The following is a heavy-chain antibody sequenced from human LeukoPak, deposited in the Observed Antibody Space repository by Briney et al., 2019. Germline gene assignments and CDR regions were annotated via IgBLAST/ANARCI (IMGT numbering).Heavy chain of an antibody. CDR3: ARDHNYAFDN. J-gene: IGHJ4*02. CDR2: IGISSGNT. V-gene: IGHV3-48*04. CDR1: GFPFSDYS. Sequence: GGSLRHSCTASGFPFSDYSMNWVRQAPGKGLEWISYIGISSGNTKYADSVKGRFTISADNAKNSLYLQMNSLRVEDTAVYYCARDHNYAFDNWGQGTLVSVSS. D-gene: IGHD1-1*01.